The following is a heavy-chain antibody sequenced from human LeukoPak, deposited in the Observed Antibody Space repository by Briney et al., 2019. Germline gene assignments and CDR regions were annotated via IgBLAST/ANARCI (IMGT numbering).Heavy chain of an antibody. CDR2: IYSGGST. Sequence: GGSLRLSCAASGFTVSSNYMSWVRQAPGKGLEWASVIYSGGSTYYADSVKGRFTISRDNSKNTLHLQMNSLRAEDTAVYYCARDRGYYYDSSGLWGQGTLVTVSS. V-gene: IGHV3-66*01. CDR3: ARDRGYYYDSSGL. CDR1: GFTVSSNY. D-gene: IGHD3-22*01. J-gene: IGHJ4*02.